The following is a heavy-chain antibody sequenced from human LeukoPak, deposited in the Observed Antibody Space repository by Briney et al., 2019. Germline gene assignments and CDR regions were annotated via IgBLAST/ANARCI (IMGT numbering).Heavy chain of an antibody. CDR3: AXXXXYDSSGYGIDAFDI. D-gene: IGHD3-22*01. Sequence: ASVKVSCTASGYTFTSYGISWVRQAPGQGLAWMGWISAYNGNTNYAQKLQGRVTMTTDTSTSTAYMELRSLRSDDTAVYYCAXXXXYDSSGYGIDAFDIWGQGTMVTVSS. V-gene: IGHV1-18*01. J-gene: IGHJ3*02. CDR1: GYTFTSYG. CDR2: ISAYNGNT.